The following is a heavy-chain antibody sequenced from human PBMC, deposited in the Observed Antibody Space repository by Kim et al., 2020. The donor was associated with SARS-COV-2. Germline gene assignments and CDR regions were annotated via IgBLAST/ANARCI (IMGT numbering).Heavy chain of an antibody. CDR1: GGSFSGYY. Sequence: SETLSLTCAVYGGSFSGYYWSWIRQPPGKGLEWIGEINHSGSTNYNPSLKSRVTISVDTSKNQFSLKLSSVTAADTAVYYCARVRLVRFLEWLLHDAFDIWGQGTMVTVSS. D-gene: IGHD3-3*01. J-gene: IGHJ3*02. CDR2: INHSGST. V-gene: IGHV4-34*01. CDR3: ARVRLVRFLEWLLHDAFDI.